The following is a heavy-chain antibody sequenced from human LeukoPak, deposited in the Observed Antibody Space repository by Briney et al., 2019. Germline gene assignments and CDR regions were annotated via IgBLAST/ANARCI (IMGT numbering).Heavy chain of an antibody. V-gene: IGHV3-30-3*01. D-gene: IGHD3-9*01. CDR3: ASGYYDILTPYY. CDR1: GFTFSSYA. CDR2: ISYDGSNK. Sequence: GGSLRLSCAASGFTFSSYAMHWVRQAPGKGLEWVAVISYDGSNKYYADSVKGRFTISRDNSKNTLYLQMNSLRAEDTAVYYCASGYYDILTPYYWGQGTLVTVSS. J-gene: IGHJ4*02.